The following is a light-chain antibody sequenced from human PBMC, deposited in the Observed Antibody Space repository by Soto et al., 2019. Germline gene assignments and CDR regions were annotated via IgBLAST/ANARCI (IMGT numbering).Light chain of an antibody. Sequence: QSALTQPASVSGSPGQSITISCTGTSSDVGGFNYVSWYQQHPGKAPKFLIFEVSHRPSGVSNRFSGSKSGNTASLTISGLQAEDEADYYCSLYTTINSLLYVFGTGTKVTVL. V-gene: IGLV2-14*01. CDR1: SSDVGGFNY. CDR3: SLYTTINSLLYV. J-gene: IGLJ1*01. CDR2: EVS.